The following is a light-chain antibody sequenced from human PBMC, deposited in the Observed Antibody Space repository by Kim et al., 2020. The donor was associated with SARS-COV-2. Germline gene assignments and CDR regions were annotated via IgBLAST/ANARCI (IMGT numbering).Light chain of an antibody. CDR1: QGISGF. CDR3: QQVNTYPYT. J-gene: IGKJ2*01. CDR2: VAS. V-gene: IGKV1-9*01. Sequence: SASVGDKVTITCRASQGISGFLAWYQQKPGKAPKLLIYVASSLQSGVPSRFSGSQSGTEFTLTISSLQPEDSATYYCQQVNTYPYTFGQGTKLEI.